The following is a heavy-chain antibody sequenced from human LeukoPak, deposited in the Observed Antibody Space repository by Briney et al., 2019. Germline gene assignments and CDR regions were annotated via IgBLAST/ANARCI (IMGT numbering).Heavy chain of an antibody. CDR3: AREIAAAGTIYFDY. Sequence: PGGSLRLSCAASGFTFSSYWMSWVRQAPGKGLERVANIKQDGSEKYYVDSVKGRFTISRDNAKNSLYLQMNSLRAEDTAVYYCAREIAAAGTIYFDYWGQGTLVTVSS. V-gene: IGHV3-7*01. CDR2: IKQDGSEK. CDR1: GFTFSSYW. D-gene: IGHD6-13*01. J-gene: IGHJ4*02.